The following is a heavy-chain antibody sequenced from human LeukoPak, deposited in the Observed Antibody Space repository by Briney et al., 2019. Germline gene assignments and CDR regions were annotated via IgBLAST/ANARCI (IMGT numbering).Heavy chain of an antibody. V-gene: IGHV4-59*08. J-gene: IGHJ6*03. Sequence: SETLSLTCTVSGGSISSYYWSWIRQPPGKGLEWIGYIYYSGSTNYNPSLKSRVTISVDTSKNQFSLKLSSVTAADTAVYYCASDGGYSYGFRRDYYYYMDVWGKGTTVTVSS. CDR1: GGSISSYY. CDR3: ASDGGYSYGFRRDYYYYMDV. CDR2: IYYSGST. D-gene: IGHD5-18*01.